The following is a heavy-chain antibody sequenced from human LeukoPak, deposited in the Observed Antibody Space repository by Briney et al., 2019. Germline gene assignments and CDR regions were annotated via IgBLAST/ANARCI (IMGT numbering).Heavy chain of an antibody. J-gene: IGHJ4*02. V-gene: IGHV4-59*01. Sequence: SETLSLTCSVSDGSIRSYYWSWIRQPPGKGLEWIGNIYYSGSTNYNPSLKSRVTISVDTSKDQFSLKLSSVTAADTAVYYCARGRVDVDYWGQGTLVTVSS. D-gene: IGHD3/OR15-3a*01. CDR3: ARGRVDVDY. CDR2: IYYSGST. CDR1: DGSIRSYY.